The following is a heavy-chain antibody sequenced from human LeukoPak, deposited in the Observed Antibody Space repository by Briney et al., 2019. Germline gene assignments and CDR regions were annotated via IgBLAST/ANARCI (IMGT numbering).Heavy chain of an antibody. J-gene: IGHJ2*01. Sequence: SETLSLTCAVYGGSFSGYYWSWIRQPPGKGLEWIGSIYYSGSTYYNPSLKSRVTISVDTSKNQFSLKLSSVTAADTAVYYCARASYDSLRYFDLWGRGTLVTVSS. CDR1: GGSFSGYY. CDR2: IYYSGST. CDR3: ARASYDSLRYFDL. D-gene: IGHD3-22*01. V-gene: IGHV4-34*01.